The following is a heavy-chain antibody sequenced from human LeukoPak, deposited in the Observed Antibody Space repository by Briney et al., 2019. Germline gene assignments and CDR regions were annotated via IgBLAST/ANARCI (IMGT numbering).Heavy chain of an antibody. V-gene: IGHV3-23*01. CDR2: IFGSGGDT. CDR1: GFTFNNYA. Sequence: PGGSLRLSCAASGFTFNNYAMSWVRQAPGKGLEWVSGIFGSGGDTYYADSVKGRFTISRDNSKNTLYLQMNSLRAEDTAVYYCAKTIVGATRGHFDYWGQGTLVTVSS. J-gene: IGHJ4*02. CDR3: AKTIVGATRGHFDY. D-gene: IGHD1-26*01.